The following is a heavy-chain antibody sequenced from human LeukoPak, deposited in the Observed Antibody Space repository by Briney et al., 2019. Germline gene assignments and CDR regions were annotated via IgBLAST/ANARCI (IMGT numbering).Heavy chain of an antibody. V-gene: IGHV3-30*02. D-gene: IGHD3-10*01. Sequence: PGGSLRLSCAASGFTFSSYGMHWVRQAPGKGLEWVAVIWYDGSNKYYADSVKGRFTISRDNSKNTLYLQMNSLRAEDTAVYYCAKDLRWLLWFGELLDWGQGTLVTVSS. J-gene: IGHJ4*02. CDR3: AKDLRWLLWFGELLD. CDR1: GFTFSSYG. CDR2: IWYDGSNK.